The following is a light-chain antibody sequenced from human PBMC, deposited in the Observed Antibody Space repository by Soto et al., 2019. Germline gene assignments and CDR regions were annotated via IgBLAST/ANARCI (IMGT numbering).Light chain of an antibody. Sequence: QSALTQPRSVSGSAGQSFTISCTGSSSDVGGYNYVSWYQQQPGKAPKLLIYDVTIRTSGVSARFSGSKSGNTASLTISGLQAEDDADYFCCSYEGTYTSFVFGTGTKVTVL. CDR1: SSDVGGYNY. CDR2: DVT. V-gene: IGLV2-11*01. J-gene: IGLJ1*01. CDR3: CSYEGTYTSFV.